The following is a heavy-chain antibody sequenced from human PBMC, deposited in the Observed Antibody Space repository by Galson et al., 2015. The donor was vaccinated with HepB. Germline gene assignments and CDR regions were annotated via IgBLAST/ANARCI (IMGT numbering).Heavy chain of an antibody. CDR3: ARRTGSYFDVTLGQFDY. J-gene: IGHJ4*02. V-gene: IGHV3-7*01. CDR2: KKQNGNER. CDR1: GFTFSSYW. Sequence: SLRLSCAASGFTFSSYWMSWVRQAPGKGLEWVASKKQNGNERYYVDSVKGRFTISRDNAKNSLYLQMSSLRAEDTAVYYCARRTGSYFDVTLGQFDYWGQGILVTVSS. D-gene: IGHD1-26*01.